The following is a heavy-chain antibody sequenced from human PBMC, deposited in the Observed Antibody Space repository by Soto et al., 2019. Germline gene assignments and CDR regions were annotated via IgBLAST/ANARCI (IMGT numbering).Heavy chain of an antibody. V-gene: IGHV3-33*06. CDR3: AKEGNIGSSSWYYFDY. D-gene: IGHD6-13*01. Sequence: QVQLVESGGGVVQPGRSLRLSCAASGFTFRSNGMHWVRQAPGKGLEWVATIWYDSSNKYYADSVKGRFTISRDNSKKPLYLHMNNLRAEDTGIYYCAKEGNIGSSSWYYFDYWGQGTLVTVSS. CDR1: GFTFRSNG. J-gene: IGHJ4*02. CDR2: IWYDSSNK.